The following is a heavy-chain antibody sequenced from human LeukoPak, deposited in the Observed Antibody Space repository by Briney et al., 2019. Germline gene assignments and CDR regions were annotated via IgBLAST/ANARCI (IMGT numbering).Heavy chain of an antibody. D-gene: IGHD3-3*01. Sequence: PSETLSLTCTVSGGSISSGSYYWSWIRQPAGKGLEWIGRIYTSGSTNYNPSLKSRVTMSVDTSKNQFSLKLSSVTAADTAVYYCARSQIFGVEGGFDYWGQGTLVTVSS. CDR3: ARSQIFGVEGGFDY. J-gene: IGHJ4*02. CDR2: IYTSGST. V-gene: IGHV4-61*02. CDR1: GGSISSGSYY.